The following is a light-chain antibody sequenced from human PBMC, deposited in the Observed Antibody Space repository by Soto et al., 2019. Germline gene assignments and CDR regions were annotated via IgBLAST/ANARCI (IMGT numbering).Light chain of an antibody. CDR1: SSDVGGYNY. V-gene: IGLV2-14*01. CDR2: EVS. CDR3: SSYTSSSTPKYV. J-gene: IGLJ1*01. Sequence: QSVLTQPASVSGSPGQSITISCTGTSSDVGGYNYVSWYQQHPGKAPNLMIYEVSNRPSGVSNRFSGSKSGNTASLTISGIQAEDEADYYCSSYTSSSTPKYVFGTGTKVTVL.